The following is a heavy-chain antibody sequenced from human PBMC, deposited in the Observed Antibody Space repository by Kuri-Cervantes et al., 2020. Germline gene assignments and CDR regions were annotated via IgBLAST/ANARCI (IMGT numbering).Heavy chain of an antibody. CDR2: IGTAGDT. CDR1: GFTFSSYD. D-gene: IGHD3-9*01. V-gene: IGHV3-13*01. Sequence: EFLKFSCASAGFTFSSYDMHWVRQATGKGLEWVSAIGTAGDTYYPGSVKGRFTISRENAKNSLYLQMNSLRAVDTAVYYCARAKFDILTGGNWFDPWGQGTLVTVSS. CDR3: ARAKFDILTGGNWFDP. J-gene: IGHJ5*02.